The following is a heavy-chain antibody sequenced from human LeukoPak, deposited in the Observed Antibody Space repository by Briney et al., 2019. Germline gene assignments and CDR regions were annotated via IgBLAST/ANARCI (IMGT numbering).Heavy chain of an antibody. CDR3: ARDPGYSSSWEYYYYYGMDV. V-gene: IGHV1-18*01. D-gene: IGHD6-13*01. Sequence: GASVKVSCKASGYTFTSYGISWVRQAPGQGLEWMGWISAYNGNTNYAQKLQGRVTMTTGTSTSTAYMELRSLRSDDTAVYYCARDPGYSSSWEYYYYYGMDVWGQGTTVTVSS. CDR1: GYTFTSYG. CDR2: ISAYNGNT. J-gene: IGHJ6*02.